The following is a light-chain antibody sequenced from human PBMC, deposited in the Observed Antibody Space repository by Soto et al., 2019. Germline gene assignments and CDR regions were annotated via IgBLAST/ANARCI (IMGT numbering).Light chain of an antibody. CDR1: SSDVGGYNY. CDR2: DVS. V-gene: IGLV2-14*01. J-gene: IGLJ1*01. Sequence: QSVLTHPASVSGSPGQSITISCTGTSSDVGGYNYVSWYQQHPGKAPKLMIYDVSNRPSGVSNRFSGSRSGNTASLTISGLQAEDEADYYCSSYTSSSTYVFGTGTQLTVL. CDR3: SSYTSSSTYV.